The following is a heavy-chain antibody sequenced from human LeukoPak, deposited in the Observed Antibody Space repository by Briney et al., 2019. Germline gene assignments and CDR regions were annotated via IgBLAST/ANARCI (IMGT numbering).Heavy chain of an antibody. J-gene: IGHJ4*02. Sequence: SQTLSLTCTVSGGSISSGAYYWSWIRQHPGKGLEWIGYIYYSGSTYYNPSLKSRVTISVDTSKNQFSLKLSSVTAVDTAVYYCARVHYDILTGYTYFFDYWGQGTLVTVSS. CDR2: IYYSGST. V-gene: IGHV4-31*03. CDR1: GGSISSGAYY. D-gene: IGHD3-9*01. CDR3: ARVHYDILTGYTYFFDY.